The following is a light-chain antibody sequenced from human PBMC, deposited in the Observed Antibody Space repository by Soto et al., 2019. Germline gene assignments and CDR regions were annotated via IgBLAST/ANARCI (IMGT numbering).Light chain of an antibody. J-gene: IGLJ2*01. CDR1: SSDVGGYKY. V-gene: IGLV2-8*01. CDR2: EVN. CDR3: SSYAGSNNFVV. Sequence: QSALTQPPSASGSPGQSVTISCTGTSSDVGGYKYVSWYQQHPGKAPKLMIYEVNKRPSGVPDRFSGSKSGNTASLTVSGLQAEDEADYYCSSYAGSNNFVVFGGGTQLTVL.